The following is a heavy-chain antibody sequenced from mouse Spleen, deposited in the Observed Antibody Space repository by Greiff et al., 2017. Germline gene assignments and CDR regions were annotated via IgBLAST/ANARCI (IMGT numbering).Heavy chain of an antibody. CDR2: INPSNGGT. V-gene: IGHV1-53*01. J-gene: IGHJ2*01. Sequence: QVQLQQPGTELVKPGASVKLSCKASGYTFTSYWMHWVKQRPGQGLEWIGNINPSNGGTNYNGKFKGKATLTADKSSSTAYMQLSSLTSEDSAVYFCARSGLGGFDYWGQGTTLTVSS. CDR3: ARSGLGGFDY. D-gene: IGHD2-2*01. CDR1: GYTFTSYW.